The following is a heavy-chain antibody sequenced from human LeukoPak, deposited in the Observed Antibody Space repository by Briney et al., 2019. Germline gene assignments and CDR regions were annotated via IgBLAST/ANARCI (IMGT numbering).Heavy chain of an antibody. Sequence: GSLSLSCAASGFTFSSYAVSWVRPAPGKGLEWVSAISGSGGGTYYADSVKGRFTISRDNSEKMLYLQMNSLSTEDTAVYYCAKTTTGYSSGRYPGWPVDYWGQGTLVTVSS. V-gene: IGHV3-23*01. CDR3: AKTTTGYSSGRYPGWPVDY. CDR1: GFTFSSYA. D-gene: IGHD6-19*01. CDR2: ISGSGGGT. J-gene: IGHJ4*02.